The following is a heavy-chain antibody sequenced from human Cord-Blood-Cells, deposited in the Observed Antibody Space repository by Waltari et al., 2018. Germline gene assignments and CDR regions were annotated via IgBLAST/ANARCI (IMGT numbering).Heavy chain of an antibody. CDR1: GFTFSSYG. CDR3: ARDLGWGDFDY. V-gene: IGHV3-33*01. J-gene: IGHJ4*02. CDR2: IWYDGSNK. Sequence: QGQLVESGGGVVQPGRSLRLSCAASGFTFSSYGMHWVRQAPGKGLGWVEVIWYDGSNKYYADSVKGRFTISRDNSKNTLYLQMNSLRAEDTAVYYCARDLGWGDFDYWGQGTLVTVSS. D-gene: IGHD3-10*01.